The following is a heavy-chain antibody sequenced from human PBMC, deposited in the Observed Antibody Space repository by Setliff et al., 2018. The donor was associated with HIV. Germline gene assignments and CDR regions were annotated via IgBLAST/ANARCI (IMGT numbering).Heavy chain of an antibody. CDR2: INAGNGNT. D-gene: IGHD3-10*01. J-gene: IGHJ3*02. CDR1: GYTFTSYA. CDR3: ARDSSITMVFDNHAFDI. Sequence: ASVKVSCKASGYTFTSYAMHWVRQAPGQRLEWMGWINAGNGNTKYSQKFQGRVTITRDTSASTAYMELSSLRSEDTAVYYCARDSSITMVFDNHAFDIWGQGTMVTVSS. V-gene: IGHV1-3*01.